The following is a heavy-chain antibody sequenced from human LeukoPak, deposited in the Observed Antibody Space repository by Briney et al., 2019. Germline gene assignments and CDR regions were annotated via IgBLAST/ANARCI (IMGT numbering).Heavy chain of an antibody. J-gene: IGHJ5*02. CDR3: TRDGPRSSGYPDT. D-gene: IGHD3-22*01. CDR2: IYYSGST. CDR1: GDSISSGGHF. Sequence: SETLSLTCTVSGDSISSGGHFWSWIHQHPGKGLEWIGYIYYSGSTYYNPSLKSRVNISVDTSKNQFSLRLNSVTAADTAVYYCTRDGPRSSGYPDTWGQGTRVTVSS. V-gene: IGHV4-31*03.